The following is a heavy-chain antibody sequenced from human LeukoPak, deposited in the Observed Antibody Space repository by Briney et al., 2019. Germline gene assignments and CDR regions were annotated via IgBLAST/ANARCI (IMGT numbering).Heavy chain of an antibody. CDR1: GFTFSSYE. D-gene: IGHD2-15*01. Sequence: GGSLRLSCAASGFTFSSYEMNWVRQAPGKGLEWVSYISSSGSTIDYADSVKGRFTISRDNAKNSLYLQMNSLRAEDTAVYYCARIGCTGGNCRPYYYYGMDVWGQGTTVTVSS. CDR2: ISSSGSTI. V-gene: IGHV3-48*03. J-gene: IGHJ6*02. CDR3: ARIGCTGGNCRPYYYYGMDV.